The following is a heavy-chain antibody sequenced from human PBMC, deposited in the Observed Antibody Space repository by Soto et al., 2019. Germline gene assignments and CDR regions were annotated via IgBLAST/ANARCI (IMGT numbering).Heavy chain of an antibody. Sequence: PSETLSLTCTVSGGSISSGGYYWSWIRQHPGKGLEWIGYIYYSGSTYYNPSLKSRVTISVDTSKNQFSLKLSSVTAADTAVYYCARADYSGYDTPVGMDVWGQGTTVTV. CDR3: ARADYSGYDTPVGMDV. D-gene: IGHD5-12*01. CDR1: GGSISSGGYY. CDR2: IYYSGST. V-gene: IGHV4-31*03. J-gene: IGHJ6*02.